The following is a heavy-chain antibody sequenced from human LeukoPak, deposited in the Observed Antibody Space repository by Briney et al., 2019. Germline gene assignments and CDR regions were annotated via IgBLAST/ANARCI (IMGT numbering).Heavy chain of an antibody. D-gene: IGHD1-7*01. Sequence: RLSCAASGFTFSRYWMTWVRQAPGKGLEWVANIKEDGSEKYYVDSVKGRFTISRDNANNSLCLQMNSLRAEDTAVYYCARGGGTNDLWGQGTXXXVXS. J-gene: IGHJ3*01. CDR2: IKEDGSEK. V-gene: IGHV3-7*04. CDR3: ARGGGTNDL. CDR1: GFTFSRYW.